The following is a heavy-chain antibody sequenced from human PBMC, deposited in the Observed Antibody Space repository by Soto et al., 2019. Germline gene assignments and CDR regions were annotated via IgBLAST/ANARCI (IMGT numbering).Heavy chain of an antibody. J-gene: IGHJ4*02. CDR3: VRALMGPPQFDY. Sequence: QVQLQESGPGLVKPSETLSLTCTVSGGSISDLYWTWIRQPPGKGLEWIGYIYNSGPTNYNPSLKSRVTISVDTSKKQVSLKVNAVTAADTAVYYCVRALMGPPQFDYWGQGTLVTVSS. V-gene: IGHV4-59*11. CDR1: GGSISDLY. D-gene: IGHD3-9*01. CDR2: IYNSGPT.